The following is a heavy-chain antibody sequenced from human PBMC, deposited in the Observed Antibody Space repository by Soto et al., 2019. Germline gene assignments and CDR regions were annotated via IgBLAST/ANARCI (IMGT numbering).Heavy chain of an antibody. CDR2: IIPIFGTT. Sequence: QVQLVQSGAEVKEPGSAVKVSCKAPADSFSSYGISWVRQAPGQGLEWMGGIIPIFGTTNYAEKFQGRVTIAADESTNTAYMDLSSLRSEDTALYYCARVFPDGWVEPGVVRGYLDTWGRGTLVTVSS. D-gene: IGHD3-3*01. V-gene: IGHV1-69*01. CDR3: ARVFPDGWVEPGVVRGYLDT. J-gene: IGHJ4*02. CDR1: ADSFSSYG.